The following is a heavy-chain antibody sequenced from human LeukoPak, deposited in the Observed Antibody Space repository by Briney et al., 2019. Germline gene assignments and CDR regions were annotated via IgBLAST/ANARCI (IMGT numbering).Heavy chain of an antibody. CDR2: IIPIFGTA. V-gene: IGHV1-69*05. CDR1: RGTFSSYA. D-gene: IGHD2-15*01. J-gene: IGHJ5*02. CDR3: ARALGYCSGGSCYQTNWFDP. Sequence: SVKVSCKASRGTFSSYAISWVRQAPGQGLEWMGGIIPIFGTANYAQKFQGRVTITTDESTSTAYMELSSLRSEDTAVYYCARALGYCSGGSCYQTNWFDPWGQGTLVTVSS.